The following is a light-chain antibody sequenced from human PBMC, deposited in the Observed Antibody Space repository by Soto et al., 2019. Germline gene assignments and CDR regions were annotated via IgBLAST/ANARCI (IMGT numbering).Light chain of an antibody. CDR1: QSVSSSY. V-gene: IGKV3-20*01. J-gene: IGKJ5*01. CDR3: QQSYSTLIT. CDR2: SAS. Sequence: EIVLTQSPGTLSLSPGERATLSCRTSQSVSSSYLAWYQQKPGQAPRLLIHSASNRATGIPARFSGSGSGTDFTLTISSLQPDDFATYYCQQSYSTLITFGQGTRLEIK.